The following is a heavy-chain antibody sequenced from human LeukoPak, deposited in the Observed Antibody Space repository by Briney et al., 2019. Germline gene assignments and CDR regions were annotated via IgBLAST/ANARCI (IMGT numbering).Heavy chain of an antibody. D-gene: IGHD3-9*01. CDR2: ISGSGGST. CDR1: GFTVSSNY. J-gene: IGHJ4*02. Sequence: PGGSLRLSCAASGFTVSSNYINWVRQAPGKGLEWVSAISGSGGSTYYADSVKGRFTISRDNSKNTLYLQMNSLRAEDTAVYYCAKGDGDILTEQFDYWGQGTLVTVSS. CDR3: AKGDGDILTEQFDY. V-gene: IGHV3-23*01.